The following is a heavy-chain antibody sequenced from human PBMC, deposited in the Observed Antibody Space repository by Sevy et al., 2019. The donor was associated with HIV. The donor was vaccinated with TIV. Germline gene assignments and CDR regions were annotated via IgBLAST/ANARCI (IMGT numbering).Heavy chain of an antibody. D-gene: IGHD1-20*01. Sequence: QSQILSLTCAISGDSVSSNSAAWNWIRQSPSRGLEWLGRTYYRSKWSNDYAVSVKSRITINPDTSKNQVSLQLNSVTPEDTAIYYCARDGLTYGGMDVWGQGTTVTVSS. CDR1: GDSVSSNSAA. J-gene: IGHJ6*02. CDR2: TYYRSKWSN. CDR3: ARDGLTYGGMDV. V-gene: IGHV6-1*01.